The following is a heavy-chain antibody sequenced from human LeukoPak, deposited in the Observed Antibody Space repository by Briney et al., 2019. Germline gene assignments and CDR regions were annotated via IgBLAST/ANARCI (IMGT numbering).Heavy chain of an antibody. V-gene: IGHV1-69*13. CDR2: IIPIFGTA. Sequence: SVKVSCKASGGTFSSYAISWVRQAPGQGLEWMGGIIPIFGTASYAQKFQGRVTITADESTSTAYMELSSLRSEDTAVYYCARDMAPTNWFDPWGQGTLVTVSS. CDR1: GGTFSSYA. J-gene: IGHJ5*02. D-gene: IGHD4-17*01. CDR3: ARDMAPTNWFDP.